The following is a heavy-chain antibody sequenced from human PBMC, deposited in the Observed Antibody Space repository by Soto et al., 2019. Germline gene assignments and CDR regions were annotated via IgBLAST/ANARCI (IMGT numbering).Heavy chain of an antibody. Sequence: GGSLRLSCAASGFTFSSYAMHWVRQAPGKGLEWVAVISYDGSNKYYADSVKGRFTISRDNSKNTLYLQMNSLRAEDTAVYYCARVGVPAAHAFDPWGQGTLVTVSS. CDR1: GFTFSSYA. D-gene: IGHD2-2*01. J-gene: IGHJ5*02. CDR3: ARVGVPAAHAFDP. CDR2: ISYDGSNK. V-gene: IGHV3-30-3*01.